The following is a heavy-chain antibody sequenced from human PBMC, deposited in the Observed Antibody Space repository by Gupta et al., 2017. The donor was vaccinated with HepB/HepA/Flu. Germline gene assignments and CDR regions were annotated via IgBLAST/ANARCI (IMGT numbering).Heavy chain of an antibody. D-gene: IGHD3-3*01. Sequence: QVQLQQWGAGLLKPSETRSLTCAVYGGSFSGYNWSWIRQSPGKGLEWIGEINNGGSTNYSPSLKSRVTMSVDTSKNQFSLKLTSVTAADTAVYYCARGKGHYSTFSAYYYMDVWDKGTTVTVSS. CDR3: ARGKGHYSTFSAYYYMDV. CDR2: INNGGST. J-gene: IGHJ6*03. CDR1: GGSFSGYN. V-gene: IGHV4-34*01.